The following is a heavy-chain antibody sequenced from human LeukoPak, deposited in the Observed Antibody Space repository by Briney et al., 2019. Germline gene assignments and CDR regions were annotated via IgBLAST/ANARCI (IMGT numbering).Heavy chain of an antibody. CDR2: IYYTGST. J-gene: IGHJ4*02. V-gene: IGHV4-59*01. CDR3: ARWGSIAVARFDY. D-gene: IGHD6-6*01. Sequence: SETLSLTCTVSGGSISSYYWSWIRQPPGKGLEWMGYIYYTGSTNYNSSLTSRVNISVDTSKNQFSLNLTSVTAADTAVYYCARWGSIAVARFDYWGQGTLVTVSS. CDR1: GGSISSYY.